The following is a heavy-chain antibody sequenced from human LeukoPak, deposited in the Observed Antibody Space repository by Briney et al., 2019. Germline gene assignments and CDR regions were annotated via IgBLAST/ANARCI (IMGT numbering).Heavy chain of an antibody. Sequence: SVKVSCKASGGSFSSYAISWVRQAPGQGLEWMGGIMPVFGTAKYAEEFQGRVTITADDSTNTAYMDLNSLRSDDTAVYYCARGSASNWPVDIWGQGSLVIVSS. V-gene: IGHV1-69*13. CDR1: GGSFSSYA. CDR2: IMPVFGTA. J-gene: IGHJ4*02. D-gene: IGHD6-13*01. CDR3: ARGSASNWPVDI.